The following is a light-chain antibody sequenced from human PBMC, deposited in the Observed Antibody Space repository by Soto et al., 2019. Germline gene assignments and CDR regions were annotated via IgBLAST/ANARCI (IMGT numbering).Light chain of an antibody. V-gene: IGKV3-20*01. CDR3: QQYGNSPLMYT. J-gene: IGKJ2*01. Sequence: EIVLTQSPGTLSLSPGERATLSCRASQSVSSSYLAWYQQKPGQAPRLLIYGASSRATGIPDRFSGSGSGTDFTLTISRLEPEDFAMYYCQQYGNSPLMYTFGQGTKLEIK. CDR2: GAS. CDR1: QSVSSSY.